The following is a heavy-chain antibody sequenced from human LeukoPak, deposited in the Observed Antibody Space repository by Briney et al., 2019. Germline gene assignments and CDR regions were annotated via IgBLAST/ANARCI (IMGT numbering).Heavy chain of an antibody. CDR1: GITFSSSA. J-gene: IGHJ4*02. V-gene: IGHV3-30-3*01. CDR2: ILYDGSNK. CDR3: ARDGTMVRGPSVDD. Sequence: GGSLRLSCAASGITFSSSAMHWVRQAPGKGLEWVAVILYDGSNKYYADSVKGRFTISRDNSKNTLYLQMNSLRAEDTAVYYCARDGTMVRGPSVDDWGEGTLVTVSS. D-gene: IGHD3-10*01.